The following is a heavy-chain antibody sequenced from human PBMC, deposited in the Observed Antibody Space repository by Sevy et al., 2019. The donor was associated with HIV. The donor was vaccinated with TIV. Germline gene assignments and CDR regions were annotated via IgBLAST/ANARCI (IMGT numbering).Heavy chain of an antibody. Sequence: ASVKVSCKASGYTFTDYYMHWVRQAPGQGLERRGRINPKSGGTNYPQKFQGRVTMTRDTSISTAYMELSRLRSDDTAVYYCARDCSSTSCYAPPFDYWGQGTLVSVSS. CDR3: ARDCSSTSCYAPPFDY. D-gene: IGHD2-2*01. CDR2: INPKSGGT. J-gene: IGHJ4*02. V-gene: IGHV1-2*06. CDR1: GYTFTDYY.